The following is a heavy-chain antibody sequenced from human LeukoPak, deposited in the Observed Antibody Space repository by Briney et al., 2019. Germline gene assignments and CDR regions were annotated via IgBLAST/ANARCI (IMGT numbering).Heavy chain of an antibody. D-gene: IGHD4-17*01. CDR3: ARRDHGDYGEEY. Sequence: PGGSLRLSCAVSGFTFTDTYMTWIRQAPGKGLESLSYISPSGTDISYADSVKGRFTISRDNAKNSLYLQMNSLRAEDTAVYYCARRDHGDYGEEYWGQGTLVTVSS. CDR1: GFTFTDTY. V-gene: IGHV3-11*01. CDR2: ISPSGTDI. J-gene: IGHJ4*02.